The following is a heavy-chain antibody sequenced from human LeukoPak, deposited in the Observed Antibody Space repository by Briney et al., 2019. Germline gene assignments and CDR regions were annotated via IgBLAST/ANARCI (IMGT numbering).Heavy chain of an antibody. J-gene: IGHJ4*02. D-gene: IGHD3-16*01. CDR1: GFTFSSYA. V-gene: IGHV3-23*01. CDR2: ISNSGGST. Sequence: GGSLRLSCAASGFTFSSYAMSWVRQAPGTGLEWVSGISNSGGSTYYADSVKGRFTISRDNSENTLYLQMNSLRAEDTAVYYCAKAPTESTVTTFLNYWGQGTLVTVSS. CDR3: AKAPTESTVTTFLNY.